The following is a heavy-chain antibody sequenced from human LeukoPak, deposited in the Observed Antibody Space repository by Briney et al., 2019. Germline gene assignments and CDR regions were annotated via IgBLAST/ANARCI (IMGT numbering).Heavy chain of an antibody. D-gene: IGHD1-26*01. CDR1: GGSITSYY. J-gene: IGHJ4*02. V-gene: IGHV4-4*07. CDR3: AREWELVFDY. Sequence: SETLSLTCTVSGGSITSYYWSWVRQPAGKGLEWIGRIYTSGSTNYNPSLKSRLSMSVDTSKNQFSLNLRSVTAADTAIYYCAREWELVFDYWGQGTLVTVSS. CDR2: IYTSGST.